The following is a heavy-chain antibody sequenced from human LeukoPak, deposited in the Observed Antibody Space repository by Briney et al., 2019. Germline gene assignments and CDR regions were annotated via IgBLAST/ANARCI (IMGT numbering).Heavy chain of an antibody. CDR1: GFTFSSYA. J-gene: IGHJ4*02. CDR2: IGGSGDIT. CDR3: AKDLGYTYGRFDY. D-gene: IGHD5-18*01. Sequence: PGGSLRLSCAASGFTFSSYAMNWVRQAPGKGLEWVLGIGGSGDITYYADSVKGRFTISRDNFKNTLYLQMNSLRAEDTAVYYCAKDLGYTYGRFDYWGQGTLVTVSS. V-gene: IGHV3-23*01.